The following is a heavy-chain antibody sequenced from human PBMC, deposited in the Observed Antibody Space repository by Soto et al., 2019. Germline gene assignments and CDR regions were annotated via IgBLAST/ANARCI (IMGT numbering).Heavy chain of an antibody. CDR3: AKAYFVWSSQQPYYFDY. CDR2: ISGSGGRS. CDR1: GFTFSNYA. J-gene: IGHJ4*02. V-gene: IGHV3-23*01. D-gene: IGHD3-16*01. Sequence: EVQLLDSGGGLVQPGGSLRLSCAASGFTFSNYAMTWVRQGPGKGLEWVSGISGSGGRSYYADNVKGRFTISRDNSKSTLYLQMNSLRAEDTAVYYCAKAYFVWSSQQPYYFDYWGQGTLVTVSS.